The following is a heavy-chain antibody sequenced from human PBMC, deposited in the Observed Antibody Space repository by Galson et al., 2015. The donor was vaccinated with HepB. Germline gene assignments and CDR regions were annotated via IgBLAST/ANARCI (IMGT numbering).Heavy chain of an antibody. CDR3: ARTRLVVVPVAIHAPDFYYYYYMDV. J-gene: IGHJ6*03. V-gene: IGHV3-7*03. Sequence: SLRLSCAASGFTFSSYWMSWVRQAPGKGLEWVANIKQDGSEEYYVDSVKGRFTISRDNARNSLFLQMNSLRAEDTAVYYCARTRLVVVPVAIHAPDFYYYYYMDVWGKGDHGHRLL. CDR1: GFTFSSYW. D-gene: IGHD2-2*02. CDR2: IKQDGSEE.